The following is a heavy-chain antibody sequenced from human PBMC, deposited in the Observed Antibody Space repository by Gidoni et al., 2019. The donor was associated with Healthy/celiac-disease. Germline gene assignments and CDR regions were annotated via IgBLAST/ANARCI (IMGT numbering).Heavy chain of an antibody. D-gene: IGHD3-3*01. CDR3: AKDQDYDFWSGFYY. V-gene: IGHV3-9*01. J-gene: IGHJ4*02. CDR1: GFTFDDYA. Sequence: EVQLVESGGGLVQPGRSLKLSCAASGFTFDDYAMNWVRQAPGKGLEWVSGISWNSGSIGYADSVKGRFTISRDNAKNSLYLQMNSLRAEDTALYYCAKDQDYDFWSGFYYWGQGTLVTVSS. CDR2: ISWNSGSI.